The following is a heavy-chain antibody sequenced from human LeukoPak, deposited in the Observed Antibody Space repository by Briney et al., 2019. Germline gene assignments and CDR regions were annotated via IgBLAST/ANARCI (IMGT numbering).Heavy chain of an antibody. CDR2: IKQDGTDK. CDR3: AREKLDTRGYVDY. V-gene: IGHV3-7*01. CDR1: GFTFSTYW. Sequence: GGSLRLSCAGSGFTFSTYWMSWVRQAPGKGLDWVANIKQDGTDKYCVDSVKGRFTISRDNAKNLLYLQMNSLRAEDTAVYYCAREKLDTRGYVDYWGQGTLVTVSS. J-gene: IGHJ4*02. D-gene: IGHD3-22*01.